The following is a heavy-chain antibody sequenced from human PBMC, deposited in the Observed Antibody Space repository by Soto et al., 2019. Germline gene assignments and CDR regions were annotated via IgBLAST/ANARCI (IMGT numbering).Heavy chain of an antibody. CDR1: GGSISSGGYY. D-gene: IGHD3-3*01. CDR2: IYYSGST. Sequence: SETLSLTCTVSGGSISSGGYYWSWIRQHPGKGLEWIGYIYYSGSTYYNPSLKSRVTISVDTSKNQFSLKLSSVTAADTAVYYCARTGNITIFGVSLRAGMDVWGQGTTVTVSS. J-gene: IGHJ6*02. CDR3: ARTGNITIFGVSLRAGMDV. V-gene: IGHV4-31*03.